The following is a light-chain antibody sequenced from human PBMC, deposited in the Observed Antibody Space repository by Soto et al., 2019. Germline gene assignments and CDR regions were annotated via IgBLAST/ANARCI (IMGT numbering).Light chain of an antibody. J-gene: IGKJ1*01. CDR3: QQYGSSGT. Sequence: EIVMTQSPATLSVSPGERATLSCRASQSVSSSSLAWYQQKPGQAPRLLIYGASNRATGIPDRFSGSGSGTDFTLTTSRLEPEDFAVYYCQQYGSSGTFGQGTKVDIK. V-gene: IGKV3-20*01. CDR2: GAS. CDR1: QSVSSSS.